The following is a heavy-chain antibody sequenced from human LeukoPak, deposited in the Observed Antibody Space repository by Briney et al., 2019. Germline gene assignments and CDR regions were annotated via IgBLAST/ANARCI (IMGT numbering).Heavy chain of an antibody. CDR3: VKDYSGGYYYFDY. CDR2: ISGSGNNA. CDR1: GFTFSSYA. V-gene: IGHV3-23*01. J-gene: IGHJ4*02. D-gene: IGHD3-22*01. Sequence: GGSLRLSCAASGFTFSSYAISWVRQAPGKGLEWVSVISGSGNNAYYADSVKGRFTLSRDNSKNTLYLQMNSLRAEDTAIYFCVKDYSGGYYYFDYWGQGTLVTVSS.